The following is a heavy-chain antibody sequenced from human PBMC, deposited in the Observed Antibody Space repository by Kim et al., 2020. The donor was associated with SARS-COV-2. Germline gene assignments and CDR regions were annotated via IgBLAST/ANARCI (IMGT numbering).Heavy chain of an antibody. CDR3: AREKGSIKNDY. D-gene: IGHD3-10*01. CDR2: ISYSSRNI. Sequence: GGSLRLSCAVSGFNFNIYEMNWVRQAPGKGLEWVAYISYSSRNIYYADSVKGRFTISRDNARNSLYLQMNSLRVEDTAVYYCAREKGSIKNDYWGRGTLVTVSS. CDR1: GFNFNIYE. J-gene: IGHJ4*02. V-gene: IGHV3-48*03.